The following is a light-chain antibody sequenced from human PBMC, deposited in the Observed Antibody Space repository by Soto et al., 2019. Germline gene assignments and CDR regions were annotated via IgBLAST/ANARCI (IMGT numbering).Light chain of an antibody. Sequence: EIVLTQSPGTLSLSPGERATLSCRASQSVSSSYLAWYQQKPGQAPRLLIYGASSRATGIPDRFSGSGSGTDFNLTISRLEPEDFAAYYCQQYGSSPPMYTFGQGTKLEIK. CDR2: GAS. V-gene: IGKV3-20*01. CDR3: QQYGSSPPMYT. J-gene: IGKJ2*01. CDR1: QSVSSSY.